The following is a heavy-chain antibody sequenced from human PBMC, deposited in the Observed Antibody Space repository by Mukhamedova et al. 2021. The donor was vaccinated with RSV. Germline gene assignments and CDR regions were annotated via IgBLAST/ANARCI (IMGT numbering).Heavy chain of an antibody. D-gene: IGHD4-11*01. Sequence: GRFTISRDDSKNTAYLQMNSLKTEDTAVYYCTRLGGDYSPRHYYYYYMDVWGKGTTVTVSS. CDR3: TRLGGDYSPRHYYYYYMDV. J-gene: IGHJ6*03. V-gene: IGHV3-73*01.